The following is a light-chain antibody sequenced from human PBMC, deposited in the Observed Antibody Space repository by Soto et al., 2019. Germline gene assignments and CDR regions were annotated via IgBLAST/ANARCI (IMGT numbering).Light chain of an antibody. CDR3: QQYNSYSLT. J-gene: IGKJ1*01. CDR2: KAS. V-gene: IGKV1-5*03. CDR1: QSISSW. Sequence: DIQMTQSPSTLSASVGDRVTITCRASQSISSWLAWYQQKPRKAPRLLIYKASSLESGVPSRFSGSGSGTEFTLTISSLQPDDFATYYCQQYNSYSLTLGQGTKVEIK.